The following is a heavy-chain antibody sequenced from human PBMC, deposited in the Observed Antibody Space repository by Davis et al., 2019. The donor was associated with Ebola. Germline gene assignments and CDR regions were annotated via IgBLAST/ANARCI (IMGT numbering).Heavy chain of an antibody. CDR1: EFIFSHYG. CDR3: ARALEGYTFDY. J-gene: IGHJ4*02. Sequence: GGSLRLSCAASEFIFSHYGMHWVRQAPGKGLEWVAVISYDGSSKYYTDSVKGRFTISRDNSKNTLYLQMNSLRVGDTAVYYCARALEGYTFDYWDQGTVVTVSS. D-gene: IGHD5-18*01. CDR2: ISYDGSSK. V-gene: IGHV3-30*03.